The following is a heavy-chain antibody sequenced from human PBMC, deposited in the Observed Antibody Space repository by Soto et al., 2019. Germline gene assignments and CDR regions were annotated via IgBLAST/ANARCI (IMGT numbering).Heavy chain of an antibody. Sequence: EVQLLESGGGLVQPGGSLRLSCAASGFSFSSYAMTWVRQAPGKGLEWVSAISGSGSTTYYADSVKGRFTISRDNSKNTLDLQMNSLRAEDTAVYYCAKDIRGLRGAYYFDNWGQGILVTVSS. CDR1: GFSFSSYA. V-gene: IGHV3-23*01. D-gene: IGHD3-10*01. CDR2: ISGSGSTT. J-gene: IGHJ4*02. CDR3: AKDIRGLRGAYYFDN.